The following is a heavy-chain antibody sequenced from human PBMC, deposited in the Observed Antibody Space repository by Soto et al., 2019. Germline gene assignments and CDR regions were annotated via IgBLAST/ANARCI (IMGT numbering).Heavy chain of an antibody. J-gene: IGHJ4*02. Sequence: PSETLSLTCAVSGGSISSGGYSWSWLRQPPGKGLEWIGYIFHSGSTNYNPSLKSRVTISVDKSKNQFSLKLSSVTAADTAVYYCARGGGYDFFDYWGQGTLVTVSS. V-gene: IGHV4-30-2*01. CDR3: ARGGGYDFFDY. CDR1: GGSISSGGYS. CDR2: IFHSGST. D-gene: IGHD5-12*01.